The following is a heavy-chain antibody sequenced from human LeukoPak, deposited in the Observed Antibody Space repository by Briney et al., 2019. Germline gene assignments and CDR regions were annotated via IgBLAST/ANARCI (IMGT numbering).Heavy chain of an antibody. Sequence: SETLSLTCAVYGGSFSGYYWSWIRQPPGKGLEWIGEINHSGSTNYNPSLKSRVTISVDTSKNQFSLKLSSVTAADTAVYYCARGERMEGSSWYYYYYGMDVWGQGTTVTVSS. CDR2: INHSGST. CDR1: GGSFSGYY. V-gene: IGHV4-34*01. D-gene: IGHD6-13*01. CDR3: ARGERMEGSSWYYYYYGMDV. J-gene: IGHJ6*02.